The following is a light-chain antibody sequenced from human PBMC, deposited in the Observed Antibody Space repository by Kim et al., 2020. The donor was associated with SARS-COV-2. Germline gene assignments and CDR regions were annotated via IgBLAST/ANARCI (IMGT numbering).Light chain of an antibody. Sequence: ASVGDVVTIPCRASQSINIWLAWYQQKPGTAPNLLIYDASSLESGVPSRFSGSGSRTEFTLTISSLQPDDFATYYCQQYNTYSWTFGPGTKVDIK. V-gene: IGKV1-5*01. CDR2: DAS. CDR3: QQYNTYSWT. CDR1: QSINIW. J-gene: IGKJ1*01.